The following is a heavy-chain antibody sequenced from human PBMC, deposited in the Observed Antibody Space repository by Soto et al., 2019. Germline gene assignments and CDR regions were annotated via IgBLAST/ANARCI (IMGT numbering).Heavy chain of an antibody. CDR1: GYTFPSYA. CDR2: INAGNGNT. J-gene: IGHJ4*02. V-gene: IGHV1-3*01. Sequence: ASVKVSCKASGYTFPSYAMHWVRQAPGQRLEWMGWINAGNGNTKYSQKFQGRVTITRDTSASTAYMELSSLRSEDTAVYYCARGLGIYYFDYWGQGTLVTVSS. D-gene: IGHD1-26*01. CDR3: ARGLGIYYFDY.